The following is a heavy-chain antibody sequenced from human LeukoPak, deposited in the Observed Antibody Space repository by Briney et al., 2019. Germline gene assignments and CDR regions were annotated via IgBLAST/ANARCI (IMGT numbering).Heavy chain of an antibody. CDR3: AKDRNYYDSSGYYGD. D-gene: IGHD3-22*01. V-gene: IGHV3-23*01. J-gene: IGHJ4*02. CDR1: GFTFSSYA. Sequence: PGGSLRLSCAASGFTFSSYAMSWVRQAPGKGLEGVSAISGSGGSTYYADSVKGRFTISRDNSKNTLYLQMNSLRAEDTAVYYCAKDRNYYDSSGYYGDWGQGTLVTVSS. CDR2: ISGSGGST.